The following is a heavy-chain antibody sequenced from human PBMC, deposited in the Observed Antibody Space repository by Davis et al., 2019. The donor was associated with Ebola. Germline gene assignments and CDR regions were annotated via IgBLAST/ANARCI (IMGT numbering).Heavy chain of an antibody. V-gene: IGHV1-18*01. CDR3: ARGRELIPYYYYGMDV. CDR1: GYTFTSYG. CDR2: ISAYNGNT. J-gene: IGHJ6*02. Sequence: ASVKVSCKASGYTFTSYGISWVRQAPGQGLEWMGWISAYNGNTNYAQKLQGRVTMTTDTSTSTAYMELRSLRSDDTAVYYCARGRELIPYYYYGMDVWGQGTTVTVSS. D-gene: IGHD3-10*01.